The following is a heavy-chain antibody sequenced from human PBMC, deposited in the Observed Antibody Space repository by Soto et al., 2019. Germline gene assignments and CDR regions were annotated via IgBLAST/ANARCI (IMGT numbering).Heavy chain of an antibody. CDR1: GFTFTTYS. CDR3: VRDDCGGGSCPFAY. J-gene: IGHJ4*02. CDR2: INAGNGDT. V-gene: IGHV1-3*01. D-gene: IGHD2-15*01. Sequence: QVQLVQSGAEVKKPGASVKVSCEASGFTFTTYSVHWVRQASGQSLEWMGWINAGNGDTKYSQKSKGRVTITRDTSASTAYLELSSLGSEDAAVYYCVRDDCGGGSCPFAYWGQGTLVTVSS.